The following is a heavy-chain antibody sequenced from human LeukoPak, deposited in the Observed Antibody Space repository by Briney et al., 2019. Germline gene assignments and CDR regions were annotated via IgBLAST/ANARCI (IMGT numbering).Heavy chain of an antibody. J-gene: IGHJ4*02. CDR2: IRSKSLGATT. V-gene: IGHV3-49*04. Sequence: PGGSLRLSCIVSGFSFGDYAMTWVRQAPGKGLEWVGFIRSKSLGATTEYAASVKGRFIVSRDDSQSIAYLQMSGLRTEDTAVYYCSRSITGSGWKYYFDFWGQGTLVTVSS. CDR1: GFSFGDYA. CDR3: SRSITGSGWKYYFDF. D-gene: IGHD6-19*01.